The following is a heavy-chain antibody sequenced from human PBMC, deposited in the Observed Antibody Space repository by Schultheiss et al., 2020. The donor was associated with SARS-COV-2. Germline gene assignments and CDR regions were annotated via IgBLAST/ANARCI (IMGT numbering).Heavy chain of an antibody. V-gene: IGHV3-33*01. J-gene: IGHJ3*02. D-gene: IGHD2-21*02. CDR2: IWYDGSNK. CDR3: TRGPNIVVVTLGDHAFDI. CDR1: GFTFSSYG. Sequence: GGSLRLSCAASGFTFSSYGMHWVRQAPGKGLEWVAVIWYDGSNKYYADSVKGRFTISRENAKNSLYLQMNSLRAGDTAVYYCTRGPNIVVVTLGDHAFDIWGQGTMVTVSS.